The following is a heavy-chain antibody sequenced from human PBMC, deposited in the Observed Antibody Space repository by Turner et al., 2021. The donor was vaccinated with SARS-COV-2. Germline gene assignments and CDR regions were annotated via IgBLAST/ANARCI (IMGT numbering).Heavy chain of an antibody. CDR2: MYARGII. J-gene: IGHJ3*02. V-gene: IGHV4-4*07. CDR1: GGSFSSHY. CDR3: AGETIVFREAEGKWVPDDAFDI. Sequence: QVHLQESGAGQFKPSETLSLTCTVSGGSFSSHYWNCTRQPAWKGLEWMGRMYARGIINYNPSRNSRVTIAVDKAKINFSLKLSTVTAAHPAVNYCAGETIVFREAEGKWVPDDAFDIWGQGTMVTVSS. D-gene: IGHD1-26*01.